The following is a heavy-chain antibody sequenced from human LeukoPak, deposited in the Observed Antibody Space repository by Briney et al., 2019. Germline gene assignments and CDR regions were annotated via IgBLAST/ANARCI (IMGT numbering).Heavy chain of an antibody. CDR3: ARGAAGYNWNYYYMDV. CDR2: IYYSGST. Sequence: SETLSLTCTVSGGSISSYYWSWIRQPPGKGLEWIRYIYYSGSTNYNPSLKSRVTISVDTSKNQFSLKLSSVTPEDTAVYYCARGAAGYNWNYYYMDVWGKGTTVTVSS. V-gene: IGHV4-59*12. J-gene: IGHJ6*03. CDR1: GGSISSYY. D-gene: IGHD1-20*01.